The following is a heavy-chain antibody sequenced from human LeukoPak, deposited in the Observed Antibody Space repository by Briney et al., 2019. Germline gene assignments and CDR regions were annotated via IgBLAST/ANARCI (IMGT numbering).Heavy chain of an antibody. J-gene: IGHJ4*02. V-gene: IGHV1-18*01. CDR1: GYTFTTYG. CDR2: ISGYNGNT. Sequence: ASVKVSCKASGYTFTTYGISWVRQAPGQGLEWMGWISGYNGNTEYEQKLQGRVTMTTDTSTSTTYMELKSLRSEDTAVYYCARDLDYGEKSEDYWGQGTLVTVSS. CDR3: ARDLDYGEKSEDY. D-gene: IGHD4/OR15-4a*01.